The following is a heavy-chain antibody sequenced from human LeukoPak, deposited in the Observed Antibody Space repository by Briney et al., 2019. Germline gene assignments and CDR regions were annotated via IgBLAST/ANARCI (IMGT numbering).Heavy chain of an antibody. CDR3: ATVGVGATSRPDY. Sequence: ASVKVSCKVSGCTFTDYYMHWVQQAPGKGLEWMGLVDPEDGETIYAEKFQGRVTITADTSTDTAYMELSSLRSEDTAVYYCATVGVGATSRPDYWGQGTLVTVSS. J-gene: IGHJ4*02. CDR2: VDPEDGET. CDR1: GCTFTDYY. V-gene: IGHV1-69-2*01. D-gene: IGHD1-26*01.